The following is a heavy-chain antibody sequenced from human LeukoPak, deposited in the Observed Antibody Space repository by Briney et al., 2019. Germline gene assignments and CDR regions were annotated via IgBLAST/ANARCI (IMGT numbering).Heavy chain of an antibody. Sequence: ASVKVSCKDSSYSFSDYGFTWVRQAPGQGLEYMGWISGYNGNTNYAEKLQDRVTLTADASTTTVYMELRSLTSDDTAAYYCARVASYDLLTGYYLEYWGQGTLVTVSS. CDR1: SYSFSDYG. J-gene: IGHJ4*02. D-gene: IGHD3-9*01. CDR3: ARVASYDLLTGYYLEY. V-gene: IGHV1-18*01. CDR2: ISGYNGNT.